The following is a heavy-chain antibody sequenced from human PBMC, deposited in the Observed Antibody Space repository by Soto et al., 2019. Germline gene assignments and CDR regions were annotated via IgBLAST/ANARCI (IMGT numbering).Heavy chain of an antibody. D-gene: IGHD2-15*01. Sequence: PGGSLRLSCAASGFTFSSYNMNWVRQAPGKGLEWISYISSSSSTIYYADSVEGRFTISRDNAKNSLYLQMNSLKAGDTAVYYCARDLYCSGASCYPWAQGTLVTFSS. CDR1: GFTFSSYN. V-gene: IGHV3-48*01. J-gene: IGHJ5*02. CDR2: ISSSSSTI. CDR3: ARDLYCSGASCYP.